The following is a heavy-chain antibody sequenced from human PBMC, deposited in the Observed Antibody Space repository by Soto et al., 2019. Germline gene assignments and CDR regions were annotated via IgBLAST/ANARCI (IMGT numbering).Heavy chain of an antibody. D-gene: IGHD6-13*01. Sequence: WGSPRLSCAASGFTFSSYAMNWVRQAPGKGLEWVSAISGSGGSTYYADSVTGRFTISRDNSKNTLYLQMISLRAEDTAVYYCAKDRMAIAAAGSDYWGQGTLVTVSS. CDR3: AKDRMAIAAAGSDY. CDR1: GFTFSSYA. V-gene: IGHV3-23*01. CDR2: ISGSGGST. J-gene: IGHJ4*02.